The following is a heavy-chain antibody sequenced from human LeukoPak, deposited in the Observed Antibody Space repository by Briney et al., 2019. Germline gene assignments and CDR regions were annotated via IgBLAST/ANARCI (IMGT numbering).Heavy chain of an antibody. CDR3: ARSYVWGSYRYRPQYYFDY. V-gene: IGHV5-51*01. J-gene: IGHJ4*02. CDR1: GYSFTSYW. D-gene: IGHD3-16*02. Sequence: GESLKISCKGSGYSFTSYWIGWVRQMPGKGLEWMGIIYPGDSDTRYSPSFQGQVTISADKSISTAYLRWSSLKASDTAMYYCARSYVWGSYRYRPQYYFDYWGQGTLVTVSS. CDR2: IYPGDSDT.